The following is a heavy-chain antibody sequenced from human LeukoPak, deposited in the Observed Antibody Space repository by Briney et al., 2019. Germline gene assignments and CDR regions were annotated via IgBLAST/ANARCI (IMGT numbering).Heavy chain of an antibody. J-gene: IGHJ6*03. CDR3: AKDGTGELEVRYFDWLPAYYYYYYMDV. D-gene: IGHD3-9*01. Sequence: SETLSLTCAVYGGSFSGYYWSWIRQPPGKGLEWIGETNHSGSTNYNPSLKSRVTISVDTSKNQFSLKLSSVTAADTAVYYCAKDGTGELEVRYFDWLPAYYYYYYMDVWGKGTTVTISS. CDR1: GGSFSGYY. CDR2: TNHSGST. V-gene: IGHV4-34*01.